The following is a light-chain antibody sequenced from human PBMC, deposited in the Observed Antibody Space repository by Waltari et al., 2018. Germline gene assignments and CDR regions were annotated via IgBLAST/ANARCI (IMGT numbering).Light chain of an antibody. CDR2: QAS. CDR3: QQYNSYPWT. CDR1: QSINSW. Sequence: DIQMTQSPSPLSASVRGRVTITCRASQSINSWLAWYQQKPGKAPNLLIYQASSLQSGVPSRFSGSGSGTEFTLTISSLQPDDFATYYCQQYNSYPWTFGQGTKVEIK. J-gene: IGKJ1*01. V-gene: IGKV1-5*03.